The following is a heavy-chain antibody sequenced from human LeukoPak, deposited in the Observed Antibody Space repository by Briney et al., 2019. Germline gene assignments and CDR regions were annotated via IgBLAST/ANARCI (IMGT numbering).Heavy chain of an antibody. Sequence: SETLFLTCTVSGGSISSHYWSWIRQPPGKGLEWIGYIYYSGSTNYNPSLKSRVTISVDTSKNQFSLKLSSVTAADTAVYYCARLEDFWSGTYYYYYMDVWGKGTTVTVSS. J-gene: IGHJ6*03. D-gene: IGHD3-3*01. CDR3: ARLEDFWSGTYYYYYMDV. CDR1: GGSISSHY. CDR2: IYYSGST. V-gene: IGHV4-59*11.